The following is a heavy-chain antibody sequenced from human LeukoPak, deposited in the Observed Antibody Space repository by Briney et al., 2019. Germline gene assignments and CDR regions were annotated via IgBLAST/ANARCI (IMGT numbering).Heavy chain of an antibody. Sequence: SETLSLTCTVSGGSISSYYWSWIRQPPGKGLEWIGYIYYSGSTNYNPSLKSRVTISVDTSKNQFSLKLSSVTAADTAVYYCASSTYYYDSSGRNRYYFDYWGQGTLVTVSS. CDR1: GGSISSYY. D-gene: IGHD3-22*01. CDR3: ASSTYYYDSSGRNRYYFDY. CDR2: IYYSGST. V-gene: IGHV4-59*12. J-gene: IGHJ4*02.